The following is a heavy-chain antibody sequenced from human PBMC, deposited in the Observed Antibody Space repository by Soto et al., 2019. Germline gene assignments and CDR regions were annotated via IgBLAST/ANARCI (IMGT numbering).Heavy chain of an antibody. J-gene: IGHJ3*02. CDR3: AKDLPDYIWGSPQGAFDI. CDR1: GFTFSSYA. Sequence: GGSLRLSCAASGFTFSSYAMSWVRQAPGKGLEWVSAISGSGGSTYYADSVKGRFTISRDNSKNTLYLQMNSLRAEDTAVYYCAKDLPDYIWGSPQGAFDIWGQGTMVTVSS. D-gene: IGHD3-16*01. CDR2: ISGSGGST. V-gene: IGHV3-23*01.